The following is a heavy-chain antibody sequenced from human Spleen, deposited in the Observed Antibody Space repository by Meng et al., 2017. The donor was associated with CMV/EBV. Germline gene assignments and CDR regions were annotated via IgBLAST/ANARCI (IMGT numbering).Heavy chain of an antibody. CDR2: IYYTGTT. J-gene: IGHJ4*02. V-gene: IGHV4-30-4*08. Sequence: QVQLQESGPGLVKPSETLSLTCNVSDASVSGGDYFWNWIRQPPGKGLEWIGSIYYTGTTQYNPSLNSRVTISLDTPKNHFSLRLRSVTVADTAVYYCAREVGLGAMRWGQGTLVTVSS. CDR3: AREVGLGAMR. D-gene: IGHD1-26*01. CDR1: DASVSGGDYF.